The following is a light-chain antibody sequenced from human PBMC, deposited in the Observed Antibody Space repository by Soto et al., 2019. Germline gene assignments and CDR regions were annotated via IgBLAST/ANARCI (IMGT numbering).Light chain of an antibody. CDR3: ATWDESLYGMV. CDR1: SSNIGRNP. CDR2: TNN. J-gene: IGLJ2*01. Sequence: QSVLTQPPSASGTPGQRVTISCSGGSSNIGRNPVNWYLQLPGTAPKLLIYTNNQRPSGVPDRVSASKSGTSASLTISGLQSEDEADYYCATWDESLYGMVFGGGTKLTVL. V-gene: IGLV1-44*01.